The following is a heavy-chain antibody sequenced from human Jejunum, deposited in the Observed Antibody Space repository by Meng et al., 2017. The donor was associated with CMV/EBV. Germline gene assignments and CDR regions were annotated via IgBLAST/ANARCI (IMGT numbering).Heavy chain of an antibody. J-gene: IGHJ4*02. CDR2: IYRGDDK. CDR1: GFSPSTRGEG. V-gene: IGHV2-5*02. D-gene: IGHD1-26*01. Sequence: PTRVTPPQTLTPPCSFSGFSPSTRGEGVGWIRQSPGKALEWLALIYRGDDKRYSPSLNSRLTIAKDTSKNEVVLTLTNMGPIDTGTYYCAHFVGGYYPSRPDYWGQGTLVTVSS. CDR3: AHFVGGYYPSRPDY.